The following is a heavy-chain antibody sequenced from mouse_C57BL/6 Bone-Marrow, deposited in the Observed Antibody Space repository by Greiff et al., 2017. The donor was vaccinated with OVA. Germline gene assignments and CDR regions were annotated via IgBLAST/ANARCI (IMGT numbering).Heavy chain of an antibody. Sequence: EVQLVESGGGLVQPGGSLKLSCAASGFTFSDYGMAWVRQAPRTGPEWVAFISNLAYSIYYADPVTGRFTISRENAKNTLYLEMSSLRSEDTAMYYCARLSNWAWFAYWGQGTLVTVSA. J-gene: IGHJ3*01. CDR2: ISNLAYSI. CDR3: ARLSNWAWFAY. D-gene: IGHD4-1*01. V-gene: IGHV5-15*01. CDR1: GFTFSDYG.